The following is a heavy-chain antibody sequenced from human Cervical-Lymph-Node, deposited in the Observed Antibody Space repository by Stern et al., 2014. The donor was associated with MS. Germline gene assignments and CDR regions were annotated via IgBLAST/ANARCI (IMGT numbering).Heavy chain of an antibody. D-gene: IGHD4-17*01. V-gene: IGHV1-18*04. Sequence: VQLVQSGAEVKKPGASVKVSCKAYGYTFASYGISWVRQAPGQGPEWMGWISAYNGNTNYAQKFQDRVTLTTDTSTTTAYLELRSLTSDDTAVYYCARGNGDYGDYWGQGTLVTVSS. CDR2: ISAYNGNT. J-gene: IGHJ4*02. CDR3: ARGNGDYGDY. CDR1: GYTFASYG.